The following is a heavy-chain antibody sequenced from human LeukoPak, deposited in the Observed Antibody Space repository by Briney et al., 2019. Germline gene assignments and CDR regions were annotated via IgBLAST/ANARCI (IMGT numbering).Heavy chain of an antibody. CDR1: GFTVSSNY. Sequence: GGSLRLSCAASGFTVSSNYMSWVRQAPGKGLEWVSVIYSGGSTYYTDSVKGRFTISRHNSKNTLYLQMNSLRAEDTAVYYCARVSSSGWLDYWGQGTLVTVSS. CDR3: ARVSSSGWLDY. D-gene: IGHD6-19*01. J-gene: IGHJ4*02. CDR2: IYSGGST. V-gene: IGHV3-53*04.